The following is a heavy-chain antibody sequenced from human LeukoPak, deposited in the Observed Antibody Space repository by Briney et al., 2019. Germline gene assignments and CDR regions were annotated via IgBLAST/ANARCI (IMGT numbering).Heavy chain of an antibody. CDR1: GYTFTGYY. CDR3: AGRDYDFWSGRF. V-gene: IGHV1-2*02. Sequence: ASVNVSCKASGYTFTGYYMHWVRQAPGQGLEWMGWINPNSGGTNYAQKFQGRVTMTRDTSISTAYMELSRLRSDDTAVYYCAGRDYDFWSGRFWGQGTLVTVSS. D-gene: IGHD3-3*01. CDR2: INPNSGGT. J-gene: IGHJ4*02.